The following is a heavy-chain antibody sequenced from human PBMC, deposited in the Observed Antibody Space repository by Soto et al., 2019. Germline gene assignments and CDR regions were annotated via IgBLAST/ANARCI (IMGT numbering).Heavy chain of an antibody. D-gene: IGHD3-9*01. V-gene: IGHV4-39*01. Sequence: PSETLSLTCTVSGGSISSSSYYWGWIRQPPGKGLEWIGSIYYSGSTYYNPSLKSRVTISVDTSKNQFSLKLSSVTAADTAVYYCARGVLGNYDILTGYFDYWGQGTLVTVSS. CDR1: GGSISSSSYY. CDR2: IYYSGST. J-gene: IGHJ4*02. CDR3: ARGVLGNYDILTGYFDY.